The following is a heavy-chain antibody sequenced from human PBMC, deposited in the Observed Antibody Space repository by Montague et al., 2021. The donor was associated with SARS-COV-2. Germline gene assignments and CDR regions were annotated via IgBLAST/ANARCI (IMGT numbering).Heavy chain of an antibody. V-gene: IGHV2-5*02. CDR1: GFSLNTDGVG. D-gene: IGHD3-3*01. CDR3: ARRYDFYRAEAFDV. CDR2: IYWDGDQ. Sequence: VKPTQTLTLTCVFSGFSLNTDGVGVAWIRRPPGKALEWLALIYWDGDQRYSPSLKTRVTITKDTSRNQVVLTMTNLDPVDTATYYCARRYDFYRAEAFDVWGQGTMVTVSS. J-gene: IGHJ3*01.